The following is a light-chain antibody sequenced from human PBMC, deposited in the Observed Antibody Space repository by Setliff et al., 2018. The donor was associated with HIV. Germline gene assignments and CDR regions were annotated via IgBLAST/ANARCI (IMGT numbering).Light chain of an antibody. CDR3: SSFTSSGTYV. V-gene: IGLV2-14*01. J-gene: IGLJ1*01. CDR1: ISDIGGYNY. Sequence: QSALTQPASVSGSPGQSITISCTGTISDIGGYNYVSWYQHPPGKAPKLMIYEVSNRPSGVSNRFSGSKSGNTAYPTISGLQAEDEADYYCSSFTSSGTYVFGTGTKVTVL. CDR2: EVS.